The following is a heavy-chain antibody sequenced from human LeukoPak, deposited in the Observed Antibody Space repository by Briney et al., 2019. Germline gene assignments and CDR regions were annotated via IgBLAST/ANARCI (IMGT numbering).Heavy chain of an antibody. CDR3: ARYCSGNTCYDY. CDR1: GFTLRLYH. D-gene: IGHD2-2*01. CDR2: ISSSSSYT. J-gene: IGHJ4*02. V-gene: IGHV3-11*03. Sequence: GGPVTLFCAASGFTLRLYHMRGTRAAPGGGLECVSYISSSSSYTNYADSVKGRFTIPRDNAKNSLYLQMNSLRAENTAGYYCARYCSGNTCYDYWGQGTLVTVSS.